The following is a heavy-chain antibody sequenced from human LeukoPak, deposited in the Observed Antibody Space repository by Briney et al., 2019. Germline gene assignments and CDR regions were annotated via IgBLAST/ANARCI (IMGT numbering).Heavy chain of an antibody. Sequence: GGSLRLSCATSGFTFSSYAMSWVRQAPGKGLEWVSAISGSGGSTYYADSVKGRFTISRDNSKNTLYLQMNSLRAEDTAVYYCAKDTSGLGGYSSDYWGQGTLVTVSS. J-gene: IGHJ4*02. CDR3: AKDTSGLGGYSSDY. CDR1: GFTFSSYA. V-gene: IGHV3-23*01. D-gene: IGHD3-22*01. CDR2: ISGSGGST.